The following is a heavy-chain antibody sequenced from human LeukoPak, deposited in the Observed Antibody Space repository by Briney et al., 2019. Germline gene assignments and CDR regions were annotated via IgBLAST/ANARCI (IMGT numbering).Heavy chain of an antibody. D-gene: IGHD6-19*01. Sequence: PSETLSLTCAVSGYSISSGYYCGWIRQPPGKGLEWIGSIYHSGSTYYNPSLKSRVTISLDTSMNQFSLKLSSVTAADTAVYYCARRTSGWYIDYWGQGTLVTVSP. CDR2: IYHSGST. J-gene: IGHJ4*02. V-gene: IGHV4-38-2*01. CDR1: GYSISSGYY. CDR3: ARRTSGWYIDY.